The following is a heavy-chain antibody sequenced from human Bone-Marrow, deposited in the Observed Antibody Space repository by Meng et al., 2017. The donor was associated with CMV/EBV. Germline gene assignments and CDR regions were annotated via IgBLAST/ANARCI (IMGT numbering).Heavy chain of an antibody. J-gene: IGHJ3*02. Sequence: LSCTVSGYSISSGYYWGWIRQPPGKGLEWIGSIYHSGSTYYNPSLKSRVTISVDTSKNQFSLKLSSVTAADTAVYYCARVRRYCSGGSCYSRWAFDIWGQGTMVTVSS. CDR1: GYSISSGYY. CDR3: ARVRRYCSGGSCYSRWAFDI. D-gene: IGHD2-15*01. CDR2: IYHSGST. V-gene: IGHV4-38-2*02.